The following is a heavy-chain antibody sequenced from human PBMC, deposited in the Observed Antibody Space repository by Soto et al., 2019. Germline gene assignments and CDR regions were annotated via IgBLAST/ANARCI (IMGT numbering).Heavy chain of an antibody. CDR2: LSGSGGTT. Sequence: EVQLLESGGGLVQPGGSLRLSCSTSGFTFSTYAMNWVRQAPGKGLEWVSALSGSGGTTYYADSVRGRFTISRDNSKNTLFLQMHSLRAEDTALYYCAKQRAGYGSGSDTYYFDFWGQGTLVTVSS. CDR1: GFTFSTYA. V-gene: IGHV3-23*01. J-gene: IGHJ4*02. CDR3: AKQRAGYGSGSDTYYFDF. D-gene: IGHD3-10*01.